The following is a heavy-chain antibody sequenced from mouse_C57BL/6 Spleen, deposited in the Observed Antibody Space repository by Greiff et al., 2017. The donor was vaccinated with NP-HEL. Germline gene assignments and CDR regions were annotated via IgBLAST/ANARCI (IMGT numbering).Heavy chain of an antibody. CDR3: ARGGSSSAFDY. Sequence: VQLQQSGAELAKPGASVKLSCKASGYTFTSYWMHWVKQRPGQGLEWIGYINPSSGYTKYNQKFKDKATLTADKSYSTAYMQLSSLTYEDSAVYCCARGGSSSAFDYWGQGTTLTVSS. J-gene: IGHJ2*01. V-gene: IGHV1-7*01. D-gene: IGHD1-1*01. CDR1: GYTFTSYW. CDR2: INPSSGYT.